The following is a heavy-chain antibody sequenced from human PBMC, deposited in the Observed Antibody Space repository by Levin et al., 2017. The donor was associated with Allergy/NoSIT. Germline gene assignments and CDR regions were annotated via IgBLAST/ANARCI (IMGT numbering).Heavy chain of an antibody. CDR3: ARDEGVVVAAGGGFDY. CDR2: IYYSGST. CDR1: GGSISSGGYY. J-gene: IGHJ4*02. D-gene: IGHD2-15*01. V-gene: IGHV4-31*03. Sequence: ASETLSLTCTVSGGSISSGGYYWSWIRQHPGKGLEWIGYIYYSGSTYYNPSLKSRVTISVDTSKNQFSLKLSSVTAADTAVYYCARDEGVVVAAGGGFDYWGQGTLVTVSS.